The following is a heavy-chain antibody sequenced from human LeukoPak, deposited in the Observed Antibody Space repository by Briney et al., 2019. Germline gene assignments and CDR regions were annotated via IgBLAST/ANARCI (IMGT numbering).Heavy chain of an antibody. CDR3: AKDNPFLETYYDILTGYLPGGLDY. J-gene: IGHJ4*02. V-gene: IGHV3-30*02. Sequence: PGGSLRLSCAASGFTFSSYGMHWVRQAPGKGLEWVAFIRYDGSNKYYADSVKGRFTISRDNSKNTLYLQMNSLRAEDTAVYYCAKDNPFLETYYDILTGYLPGGLDYWGQGTLVTVSS. CDR1: GFTFSSYG. CDR2: IRYDGSNK. D-gene: IGHD3-9*01.